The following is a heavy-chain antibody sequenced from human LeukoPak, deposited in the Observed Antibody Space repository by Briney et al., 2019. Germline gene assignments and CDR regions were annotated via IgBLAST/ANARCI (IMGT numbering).Heavy chain of an antibody. J-gene: IGHJ4*02. CDR2: ISAYNGNI. Sequence: GASVKVSCKAFGYTFTSYGISWVRQAPGQGIEWMGWISAYNGNINYTQKLQGRVTMTTDTSTSTAYMELRSLGSDDTAVYYCARTLGSSSWGDYYFDYWGQGTLVTVSS. V-gene: IGHV1-18*01. CDR1: GYTFTSYG. CDR3: ARTLGSSSWGDYYFDY. D-gene: IGHD6-13*01.